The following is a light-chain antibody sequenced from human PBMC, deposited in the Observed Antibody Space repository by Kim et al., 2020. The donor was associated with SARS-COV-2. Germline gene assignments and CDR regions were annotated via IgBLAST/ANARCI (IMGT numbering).Light chain of an antibody. Sequence: GQPAAISCRSSQSSVRSDGNTYLNWYQQRTGQSPKRLIYEVSKRDSGVPDRFSGSGSSTDFTLKSSRVEAEDVGIYFCMQGALGYTFGQGTKLEI. J-gene: IGKJ2*01. CDR1: QSSVRSDGNTY. V-gene: IGKV2-30*02. CDR2: EVS. CDR3: MQGALGYT.